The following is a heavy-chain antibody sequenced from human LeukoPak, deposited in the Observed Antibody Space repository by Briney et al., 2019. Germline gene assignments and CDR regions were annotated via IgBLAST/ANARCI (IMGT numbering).Heavy chain of an antibody. Sequence: EGSLRLSCAASGFTFSSYGMHWVRQAPGKGLEWVSVIYSGGSTYYAGSVKGRFTISRDNSKNTLYLQMNSLRAEDTAVYYCARGGSTHFDYWGQGTLVTVSS. J-gene: IGHJ4*02. V-gene: IGHV3-53*01. D-gene: IGHD2-15*01. CDR2: IYSGGST. CDR3: ARGGSTHFDY. CDR1: GFTFSSYG.